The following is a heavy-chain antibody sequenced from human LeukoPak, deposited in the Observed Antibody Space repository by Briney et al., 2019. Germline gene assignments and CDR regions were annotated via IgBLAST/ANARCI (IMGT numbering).Heavy chain of an antibody. V-gene: IGHV3-33*01. CDR3: ARGFPRRAPSHEGFDY. D-gene: IGHD3-3*01. J-gene: IGHJ4*02. Sequence: PGGSLRLSCAASGFTFSSYGMHWVRQAPGKGLEWVAAIWYDGSNKYYADSVKGRFTISRDNSKNTLYLQMNSLRAEDTAVYYCARGFPRRAPSHEGFDYWGQGTLVTVSS. CDR1: GFTFSSYG. CDR2: IWYDGSNK.